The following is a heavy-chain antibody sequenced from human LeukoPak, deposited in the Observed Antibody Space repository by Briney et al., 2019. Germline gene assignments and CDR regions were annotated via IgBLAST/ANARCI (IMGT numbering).Heavy chain of an antibody. V-gene: IGHV4-61*02. CDR3: ARVRYNWNRDFDY. D-gene: IGHD1-20*01. Sequence: SETLSLTCTVSGGSISSGSFFWNWIRQPAGKGLEWIGRIYFSGNTKYNPSLKSRVTISVDTSKNQFSLKLSSVTAADTAVYYCARVRYNWNRDFDYWGQGTLVTVSS. J-gene: IGHJ4*02. CDR2: IYFSGNT. CDR1: GGSISSGSFF.